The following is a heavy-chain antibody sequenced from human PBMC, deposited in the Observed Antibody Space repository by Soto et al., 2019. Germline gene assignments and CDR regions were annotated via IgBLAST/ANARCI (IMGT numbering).Heavy chain of an antibody. J-gene: IGHJ4*02. CDR1: GYSFANYW. D-gene: IGHD3-22*01. Sequence: GESLKISCSGSGYSFANYWIGWVRQMPGKGLEWMGIIYPSDSDTRYSPSFQGQVTISADKSIRTAFLQWSSLKASDTAMYFCARGDTSDYSTATPADYWGQGPLVTVSS. CDR2: IYPSDSDT. V-gene: IGHV5-51*01. CDR3: ARGDTSDYSTATPADY.